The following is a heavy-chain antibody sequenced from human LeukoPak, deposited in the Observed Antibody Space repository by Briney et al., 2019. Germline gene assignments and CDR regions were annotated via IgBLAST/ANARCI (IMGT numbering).Heavy chain of an antibody. CDR3: AKGSVVVTAANYFDY. V-gene: IGHV1-2*02. CDR2: INPNSGGT. Sequence: ASVKVSCKASGYTFTGYYMHWVRQAPGQGLEWMGWINPNSGGTNYAQKFQGRVTMTRDTSISTAYMELSRLRSDDTAVYYCAKGSVVVTAANYFDYWGQGTLVTVSS. D-gene: IGHD2-21*02. CDR1: GYTFTGYY. J-gene: IGHJ4*02.